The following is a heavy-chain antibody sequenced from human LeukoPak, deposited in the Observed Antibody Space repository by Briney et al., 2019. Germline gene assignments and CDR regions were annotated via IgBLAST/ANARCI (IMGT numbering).Heavy chain of an antibody. CDR1: GFTFSTHD. V-gene: IGHV3-48*04. Sequence: GGSLRLSCAASGFTFSTHDVDWVREAPGKGLEWVSFINSRSSTIYYADSVKGRFTISRDNAKNSLYLQMNSLRAEDAAVYYCTSHTGTGDAFRPFHIWGQGTMVTVSS. CDR2: INSRSSTI. D-gene: IGHD2-21*02. J-gene: IGHJ3*02. CDR3: TSHTGTGDAFRPFHI.